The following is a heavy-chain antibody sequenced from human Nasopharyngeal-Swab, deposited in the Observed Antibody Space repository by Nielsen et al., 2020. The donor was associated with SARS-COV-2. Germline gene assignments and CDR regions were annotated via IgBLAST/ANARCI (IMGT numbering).Heavy chain of an antibody. V-gene: IGHV4-39*07. Sequence: GSLRLSCSVSGGSISSSSYYWGWIGQPPGKGLEWIGSIYYSGSTYYNPSLKSRVTISIDTSKNHFSLKLSSVTAADTAVYYCAREGRGIAAPGLDYWGQGTLVTVSS. CDR1: GGSISSSSYY. CDR3: AREGRGIAAPGLDY. D-gene: IGHD6-13*01. CDR2: IYYSGST. J-gene: IGHJ4*02.